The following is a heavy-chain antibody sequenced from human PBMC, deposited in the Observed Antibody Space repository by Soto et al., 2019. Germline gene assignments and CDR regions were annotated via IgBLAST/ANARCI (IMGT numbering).Heavy chain of an antibody. CDR3: ARTNIVRDSWYIGV. D-gene: IGHD3-3*01. CDR1: GEAFTPYY. CDR2: VHHTGSA. Sequence: SETLSLTCAVYGEAFTPYYWTWIRQPPGKGLEWLGEVHHTGSATVNPSLNSRVTISVDTSKQQFSLGLSSVTAADTAVYYCARTNIVRDSWYIGVWGKGTTGTGSS. V-gene: IGHV4-34*01. J-gene: IGHJ6*03.